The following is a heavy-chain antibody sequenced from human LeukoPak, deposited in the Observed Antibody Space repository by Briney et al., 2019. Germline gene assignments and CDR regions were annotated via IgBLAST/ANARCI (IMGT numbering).Heavy chain of an antibody. Sequence: GGSLRLSCAASGFTFSTYSMNWVRQAPGKGLEWVSSISSGGSYIYYADSVEGRFTISRDNAKKSLYLQMNSLKAEDTAVYYCARVFFNQYGMDVWGQGTTVTVPS. V-gene: IGHV3-21*01. CDR1: GFTFSTYS. J-gene: IGHJ6*02. CDR2: ISSGGSYI. D-gene: IGHD3-3*01. CDR3: ARVFFNQYGMDV.